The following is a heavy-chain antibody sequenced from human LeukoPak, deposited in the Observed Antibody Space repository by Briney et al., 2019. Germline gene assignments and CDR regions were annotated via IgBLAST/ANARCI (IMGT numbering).Heavy chain of an antibody. CDR1: GGSISSYY. D-gene: IGHD3-10*01. CDR3: AREDYYGSAADY. Sequence: SETLSLTCTVSGGSISSYYWSWIRQPAGKGLEWIGRIYSSGSTNYSPSLKSRVAMSIDTSKRQFSLKLNSVTAADTAVYYCAREDYYGSAADYWGQGTLVTVSS. V-gene: IGHV4-4*07. CDR2: IYSSGST. J-gene: IGHJ4*02.